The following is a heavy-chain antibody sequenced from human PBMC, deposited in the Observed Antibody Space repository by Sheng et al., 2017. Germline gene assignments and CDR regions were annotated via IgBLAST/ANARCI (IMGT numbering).Heavy chain of an antibody. J-gene: IGHJ5*02. V-gene: IGHV4-39*07. Sequence: QLQLQESGPGLLKPSETLSLTCTVSGGSIGTNYYWGWIRQSPGKGLEWIGSINYSGSTFYNPSLKSRVTISVDTSKMHFSLNLTSVTAADTALYYCVRDMWLVFGXGRPWGQGTXVIVSS. CDR1: GGSIGTNYY. CDR3: VRDMWLVFGXGRP. D-gene: IGHD3-10*02. CDR2: INYSGST.